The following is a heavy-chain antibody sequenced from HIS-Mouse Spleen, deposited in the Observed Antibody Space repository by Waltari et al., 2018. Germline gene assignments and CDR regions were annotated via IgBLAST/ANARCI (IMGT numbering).Heavy chain of an antibody. Sequence: QVTLRASGPALVKPTQTLTLTCTFSGFSLSTSALCVSWIRQPPGKALERLARIDWDDDKYYSTSLKTRLTISKDTSKNQVVLTMTNMDPVDTATYYCARIAEGYTSGWYAFDYWGQGTLVTVSS. CDR2: IDWDDDK. V-gene: IGHV2-70*15. J-gene: IGHJ4*02. CDR1: GFSLSTSALC. CDR3: ARIAEGYTSGWYAFDY. D-gene: IGHD6-19*01.